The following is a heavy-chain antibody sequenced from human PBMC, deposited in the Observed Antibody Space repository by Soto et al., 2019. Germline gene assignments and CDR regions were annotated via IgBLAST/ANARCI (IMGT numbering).Heavy chain of an antibody. CDR3: ARRLRLRSIADY. J-gene: IGHJ4*02. Sequence: SETLSLTCAVSGGSIGSGGYSWSWIRQPPGKGLEWIGYMYHSGSTYYNPSLKSRVTISIDRSKNQFSLKLSSVTAADTAVYYGARRLRLRSIADYWGQGTLVTVSS. CDR1: GGSIGSGGYS. D-gene: IGHD6-6*01. CDR2: MYHSGST. V-gene: IGHV4-30-2*01.